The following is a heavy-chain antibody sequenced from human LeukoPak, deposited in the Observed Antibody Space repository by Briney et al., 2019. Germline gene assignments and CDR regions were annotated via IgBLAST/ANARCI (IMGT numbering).Heavy chain of an antibody. CDR1: GFTFSSYA. J-gene: IGHJ4*02. V-gene: IGHV3-23*01. Sequence: GGSLRLSCAASGFTFSSYAMSWVRQAPGKGLEWVSAISGSGGSTYYADSVKGRFTISRDNSKNTLYLQMNSLRAEDTAVYYCAKVGYDFWSGYSPNFDYWGQGTLVTVSS. D-gene: IGHD3-3*01. CDR3: AKVGYDFWSGYSPNFDY. CDR2: ISGSGGST.